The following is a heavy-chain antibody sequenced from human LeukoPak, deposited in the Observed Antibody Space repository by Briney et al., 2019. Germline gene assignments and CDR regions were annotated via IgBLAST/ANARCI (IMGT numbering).Heavy chain of an antibody. J-gene: IGHJ5*02. CDR3: AREGVNCSGGSCYSYNWFDP. V-gene: IGHV4-30-4*01. Sequence: SETLSLTCTVSGGSISSGDYYWSWIRQPPGKGLEWIGYIYYSGSTYYNPSLKSRVTISVDTSKNQFSLKLSSVTAADTAVYYCAREGVNCSGGSCYSYNWFDPWGQGTLVTVSS. CDR1: GGSISSGDYY. CDR2: IYYSGST. D-gene: IGHD2-15*01.